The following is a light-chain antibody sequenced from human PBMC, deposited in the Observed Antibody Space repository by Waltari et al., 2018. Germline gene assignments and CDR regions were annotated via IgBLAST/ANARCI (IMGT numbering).Light chain of an antibody. CDR3: QQGNSFPPT. CDR1: QAISNW. CDR2: AAS. V-gene: IGKV1-12*01. J-gene: IGKJ1*01. Sequence: DIQMTQSPSSVSTSVGDRVIITCRASQAISNWLDWYQQKPGKAPKLLIYAASVLQTGVPSRFTGSGSGTDFTLTISNLQPEDFATYFCQQGNSFPPTFGQGTKVEVK.